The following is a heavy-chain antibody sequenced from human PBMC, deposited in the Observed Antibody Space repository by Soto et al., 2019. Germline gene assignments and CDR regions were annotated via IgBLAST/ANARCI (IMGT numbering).Heavy chain of an antibody. CDR1: GGSISSYY. CDR3: ARVLFGRGNWFDP. Sequence: QVQLQESGPGLVKPSETLSLTCTVSGGSISSYYWSWIRQPPGKGLEWIGYIYYSGSTNYNPSLNSRVTISVDTSKNPFSLKLSSVTAADTAVYYCARVLFGRGNWFDPWGQGTLVTVSS. CDR2: IYYSGST. V-gene: IGHV4-59*01. D-gene: IGHD3-3*01. J-gene: IGHJ5*02.